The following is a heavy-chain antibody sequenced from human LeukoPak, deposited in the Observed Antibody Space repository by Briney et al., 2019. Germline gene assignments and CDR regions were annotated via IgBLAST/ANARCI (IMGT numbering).Heavy chain of an antibody. V-gene: IGHV3-21*01. CDR3: ARVPYCSSSSCYPLTSWYYGMDV. CDR2: ISRSTIDT. Sequence: GGSLRLSCEGSGFTFSFYSINWVRQAPGKGLEWVSSISRSTIDTYYGDSVKGRFTISRDNAKNSLYLQMNSLRAEDTAVYYCARVPYCSSSSCYPLTSWYYGMDVWGPGTTVIVSS. D-gene: IGHD2-2*01. J-gene: IGHJ6*02. CDR1: GFTFSFYS.